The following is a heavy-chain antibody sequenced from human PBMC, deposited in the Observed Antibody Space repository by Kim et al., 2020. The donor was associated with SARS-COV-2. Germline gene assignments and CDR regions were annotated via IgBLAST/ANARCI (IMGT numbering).Heavy chain of an antibody. V-gene: IGHV3-15*01. CDR2: IKSKTDGGTT. Sequence: GGSLRLSCAASGFTFSNAWMSWVRQAPGKGLEWVGRIKSKTDGGTTDYAAPVKGRFTISRDDSKNTLYLQMNSLKTEDTAVYYCTTDSPRGYSYAEYYYYGMDVWGQGTTVTVSS. D-gene: IGHD5-18*01. CDR3: TTDSPRGYSYAEYYYYGMDV. J-gene: IGHJ6*02. CDR1: GFTFSNAW.